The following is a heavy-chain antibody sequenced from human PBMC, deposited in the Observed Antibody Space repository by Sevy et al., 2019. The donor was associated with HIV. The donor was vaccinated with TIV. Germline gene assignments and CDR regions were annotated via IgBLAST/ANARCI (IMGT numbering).Heavy chain of an antibody. D-gene: IGHD6-19*01. Sequence: GGSLRLSCAASGFTFSSYAMSWVRQAPGKGLEWVSAISGSGGSTYYGDSVNGRFTIYRDNSKNTRYLKMNCLRAEETAVYYCAKDGSSGWYYPIRYFAYWGQGTLVTVSS. CDR3: AKDGSSGWYYPIRYFAY. J-gene: IGHJ4*02. CDR2: ISGSGGST. V-gene: IGHV3-23*01. CDR1: GFTFSSYA.